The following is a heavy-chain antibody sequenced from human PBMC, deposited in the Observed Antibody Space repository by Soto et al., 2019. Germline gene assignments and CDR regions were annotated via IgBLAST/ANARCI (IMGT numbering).Heavy chain of an antibody. Sequence: QVQLVQSGAEVKKPGSSVKVSCKASGGTFSSYAISWVRQAPGQGLEWMGGIIPIFGTANYAQKFQGRVTITADESTSTAYMELSSLRSEDTAVYYCARVAEYSNYGAPNWFDPWGQGTLVTVSS. CDR1: GGTFSSYA. CDR3: ARVAEYSNYGAPNWFDP. J-gene: IGHJ5*02. V-gene: IGHV1-69*01. CDR2: IIPIFGTA. D-gene: IGHD4-4*01.